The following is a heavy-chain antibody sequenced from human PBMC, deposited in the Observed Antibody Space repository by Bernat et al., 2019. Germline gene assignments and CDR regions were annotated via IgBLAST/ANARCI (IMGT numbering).Heavy chain of an antibody. J-gene: IGHJ4*02. Sequence: QVQLVESGGGVVQPGGSLRLSCAASGFTFSTYAMHWVRQAPGKGLEWVAVISYDGSNKYYADSVKGRFTISRDNSKNTLYLQMNSLRTEDTAVFYCARVHYYDSSGYSLYYFDYWGQGTLVTVSS. V-gene: IGHV3-30-3*01. D-gene: IGHD3-22*01. CDR3: ARVHYYDSSGYSLYYFDY. CDR1: GFTFSTYA. CDR2: ISYDGSNK.